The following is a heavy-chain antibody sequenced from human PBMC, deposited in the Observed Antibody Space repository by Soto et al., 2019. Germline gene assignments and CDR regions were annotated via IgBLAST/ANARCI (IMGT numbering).Heavy chain of an antibody. V-gene: IGHV3-30-3*01. Sequence: GGSLRLSCAASGSTFSSYAMHWVRQAPGKGLEWVAVISYDGSNKYYADSVKGRFTISRDNSKNTLYLQMNSLRAEDTAVYYCASIGYCSSTSCQRVVYYYGMDVWGQGTTVTVSS. J-gene: IGHJ6*02. CDR1: GSTFSSYA. D-gene: IGHD2-2*01. CDR3: ASIGYCSSTSCQRVVYYYGMDV. CDR2: ISYDGSNK.